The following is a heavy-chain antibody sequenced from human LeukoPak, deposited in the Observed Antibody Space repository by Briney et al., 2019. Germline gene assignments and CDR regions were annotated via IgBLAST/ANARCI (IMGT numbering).Heavy chain of an antibody. J-gene: IGHJ3*02. CDR3: AKDPTTGDAFDI. CDR1: GFTFSSYG. Sequence: PGGSLRLSCAASGFTFSSYGMHWVRQAPGKGLEWVAIISYDGRNKHYGDSVKGRFTISRDNSKNTLYLQMNSLRAEDTAVYYCAKDPTTGDAFDIWGQGTMVTVSS. V-gene: IGHV3-30*18. D-gene: IGHD4-17*01. CDR2: ISYDGRNK.